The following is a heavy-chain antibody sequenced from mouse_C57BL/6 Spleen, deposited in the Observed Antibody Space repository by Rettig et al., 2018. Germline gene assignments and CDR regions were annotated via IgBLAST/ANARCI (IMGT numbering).Heavy chain of an antibody. CDR3: AITTVVEYYFDY. J-gene: IGHJ2*01. V-gene: IGHV1-64*01. Sequence: QVQLQQPGAELVKPGASVKLSCKASGYTFTSYWMHWVKQRPGQGLEWIGMIHPNSGSTNYNEKFKSKATLTVDKSSSTAYMQLSSLTSEDSAVYYCAITTVVEYYFDYWGQGTTLTVSS. CDR1: GYTFTSYW. D-gene: IGHD1-1*01. CDR2: IHPNSGST.